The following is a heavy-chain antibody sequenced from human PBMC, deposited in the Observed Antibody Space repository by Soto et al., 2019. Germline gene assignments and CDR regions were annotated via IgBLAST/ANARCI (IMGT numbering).Heavy chain of an antibody. CDR2: IIPILGIA. V-gene: IGHV1-69*02. CDR1: GGTFSSYT. Sequence: QVQLVQSGAEVKKPGSSVKVSCKASGGTFSSYTISWVRQAPGQGLEWMGRIIPILGIANYAQKFQGRVTITADKSTSTAYMELSSLRSEATAVYYSASQSRDGYNNPRDYWGQGTLVTVSS. D-gene: IGHD5-12*01. J-gene: IGHJ4*02. CDR3: ASQSRDGYNNPRDY.